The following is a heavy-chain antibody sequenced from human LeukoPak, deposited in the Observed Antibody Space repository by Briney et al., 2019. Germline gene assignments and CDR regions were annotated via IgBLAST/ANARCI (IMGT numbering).Heavy chain of an antibody. CDR1: GFTFGDYG. CDR2: IRSKAYGGTT. Sequence: GGSLRLSCTTSGFTFGDYGMSWVRQAPGKGLEWVGFIRSKAYGGTTENAASVKGRFTISRDDSKSIAYLQMNSLKTEDTAVYYCARGGSYLSAFDIWSQGTMVTVSS. CDR3: ARGGSYLSAFDI. J-gene: IGHJ3*02. D-gene: IGHD1-26*01. V-gene: IGHV3-49*04.